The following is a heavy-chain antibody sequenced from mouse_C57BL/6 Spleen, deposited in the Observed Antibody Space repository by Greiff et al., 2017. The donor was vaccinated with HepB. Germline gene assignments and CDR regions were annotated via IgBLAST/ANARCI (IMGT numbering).Heavy chain of an antibody. D-gene: IGHD2-4*01. Sequence: VQLQQPGAELVMPGASVKLSCKASGYTFTSYWMHWVKQRPGQGLEWIGEIDPSDSYTNYNQKFKGKSTLTVDKSSSTAYMQLSSLTSEDSAVYYCARGDDYDEAWFAYWGQGTLVTVSA. CDR2: IDPSDSYT. CDR3: ARGDDYDEAWFAY. CDR1: GYTFTSYW. J-gene: IGHJ3*01. V-gene: IGHV1-69*01.